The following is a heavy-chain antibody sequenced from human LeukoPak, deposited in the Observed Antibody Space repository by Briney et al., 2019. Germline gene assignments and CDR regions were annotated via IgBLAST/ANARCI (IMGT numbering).Heavy chain of an antibody. V-gene: IGHV1-8*01. CDR2: MNSNSGNT. D-gene: IGHD2/OR15-2a*01. Sequence: KVSCKASGYTFTSYDINWVGQAAGQGREWRGWMNSNSGNTGYAQKFQGRVTMTRNTSITTAYMELSSLRSEDTAVYYCARVFRIGGNWFDPWGQGTLVTVSS. J-gene: IGHJ5*02. CDR1: GYTFTSYD. CDR3: ARVFRIGGNWFDP.